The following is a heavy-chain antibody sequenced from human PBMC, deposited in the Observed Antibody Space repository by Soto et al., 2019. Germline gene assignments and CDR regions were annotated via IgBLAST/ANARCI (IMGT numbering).Heavy chain of an antibody. Sequence: GGSLRLSCAASGFTFSSYGMHWDRQAPVKALEWVAVICYDGSNKYYADSVKRRFTISRDNSKNTLYLQMNSLRAEDTAVYYCARGRSYCSSTSCYYYYGMDVWGQGTTVTVSS. CDR2: ICYDGSNK. J-gene: IGHJ6*02. CDR1: GFTFSSYG. D-gene: IGHD2-2*01. CDR3: ARGRSYCSSTSCYYYYGMDV. V-gene: IGHV3-33*08.